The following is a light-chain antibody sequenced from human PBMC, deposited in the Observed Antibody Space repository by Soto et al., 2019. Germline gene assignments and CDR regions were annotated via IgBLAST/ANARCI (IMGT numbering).Light chain of an antibody. CDR2: DAS. CDR1: QSLSSY. Sequence: EIVLTQSPATLSLSPGERASLSCRGSQSLSSYLAWYQLKAGQAPRLLIYDASKRATGIPARFSGSGSGTDFTLTISSLEPEDFAVYYCQQRSNRLTFGGGTKVEIK. CDR3: QQRSNRLT. J-gene: IGKJ4*01. V-gene: IGKV3-11*01.